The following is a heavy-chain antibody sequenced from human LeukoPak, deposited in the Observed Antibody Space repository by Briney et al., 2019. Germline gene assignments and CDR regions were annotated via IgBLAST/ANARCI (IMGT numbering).Heavy chain of an antibody. CDR1: GYTFTSYD. CDR2: MNPNSGNT. Sequence: ASVKVSCKASGYTFTSYDINWVRQATGQGLEWMGWMNPNSGNTGYAQKFQGRVTMTRNTSIGTAYMELSSLRSEDTAVYYCATGIAAAGPIFGYWGQGTLVTVSS. V-gene: IGHV1-8*01. CDR3: ATGIAAAGPIFGY. J-gene: IGHJ4*02. D-gene: IGHD6-13*01.